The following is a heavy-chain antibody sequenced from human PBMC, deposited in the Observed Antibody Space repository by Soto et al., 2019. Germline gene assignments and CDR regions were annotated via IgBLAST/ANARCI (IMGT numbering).Heavy chain of an antibody. V-gene: IGHV1-69*01. Sequence: QVQLVQSGAEVKKPGSSVKVSCKASGGTFSSYAISWVRQAPGQGLEWMGGIIPIFGTANYAQKFQGRVTITADESTSTAYMELSSLRSEDTAVYYCAHARDYDIVTGYYNVPYYFDYWGQGTLVTVSS. CDR3: AHARDYDIVTGYYNVPYYFDY. D-gene: IGHD3-9*01. CDR1: GGTFSSYA. J-gene: IGHJ4*02. CDR2: IIPIFGTA.